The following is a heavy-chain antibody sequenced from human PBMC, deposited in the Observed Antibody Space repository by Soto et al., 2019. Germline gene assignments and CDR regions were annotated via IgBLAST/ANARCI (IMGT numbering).Heavy chain of an antibody. J-gene: IGHJ4*02. V-gene: IGHV3-23*01. CDR1: GFTFSSYA. D-gene: IGHD3-3*01. CDR2: ISGSGGST. Sequence: PVGSLRLSCVASGFTFSSYAMSWVRQAPGKGLEWVSAISGSGGSTNYADSVKGRFTISRDNSKNTLYLQMNSLRAEDTAVYYCAKDWYFGSTIFGLMFDYWGQGTLVTVSS. CDR3: AKDWYFGSTIFGLMFDY.